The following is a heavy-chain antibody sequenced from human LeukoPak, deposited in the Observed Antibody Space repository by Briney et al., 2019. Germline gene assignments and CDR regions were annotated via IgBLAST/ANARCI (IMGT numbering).Heavy chain of an antibody. Sequence: SSETLSLTCTISGGSVSDYYWSWIRQSPGKGLEWIGYIYHTGSTSYSPSLKSRVTISADTSQNQFSLKLSSVAAADTAVYYCASRKLGNDYWGQGTLVTVSS. CDR3: ASRKLGNDY. CDR2: IYHTGST. CDR1: GGSVSDYY. J-gene: IGHJ4*02. D-gene: IGHD7-27*01. V-gene: IGHV4-59*02.